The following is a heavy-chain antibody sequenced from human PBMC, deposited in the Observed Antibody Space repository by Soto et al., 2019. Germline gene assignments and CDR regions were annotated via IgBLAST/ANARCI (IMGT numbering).Heavy chain of an antibody. D-gene: IGHD3-10*01. V-gene: IGHV1-18*01. CDR3: ARDPMVRGVPHPPDY. Sequence: ASVKVSCKASGYTFTSYGISWVRQAPGQGLEWMGWISAYNVNTNYAQKLQGRVIMTTDTSTSTAYMELRSLRSDDTAVYYCARDPMVRGVPHPPDYWGRGTLVTVSS. J-gene: IGHJ4*02. CDR1: GYTFTSYG. CDR2: ISAYNVNT.